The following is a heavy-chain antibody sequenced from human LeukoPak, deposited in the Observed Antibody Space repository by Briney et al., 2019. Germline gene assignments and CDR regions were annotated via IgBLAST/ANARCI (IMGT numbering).Heavy chain of an antibody. V-gene: IGHV4-39*01. J-gene: IGHJ3*02. CDR3: ARHGRYPSDAFDI. Sequence: SETLSLTCTVSGGSISSNDYYWGWIRQSPGKGLEWLGSVYYTGSTFHNPSLKSRVTISVDTSKNQFSLKLSSVTAADTAVYYCARHGRYPSDAFDIWGQGTMVTVSS. D-gene: IGHD2-2*02. CDR2: VYYTGST. CDR1: GGSISSNDYY.